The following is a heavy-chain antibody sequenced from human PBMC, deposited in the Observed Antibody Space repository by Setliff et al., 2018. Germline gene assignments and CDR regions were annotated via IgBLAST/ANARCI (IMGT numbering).Heavy chain of an antibody. CDR1: GASISSSSYY. D-gene: IGHD6-6*01. CDR3: ARHRLSYTAARPRYFDY. J-gene: IGHJ4*02. CDR2: IFYGGST. Sequence: KTSETLSLTCTVSGASISSSSYYWAWIRQPPGRGLELIGSIFYGGSTYYNPSLKSRVTISIDASKNQFSLKLDSVTAADTAVYYCARHRLSYTAARPRYFDYWGQGTLVTVSS. V-gene: IGHV4-39*01.